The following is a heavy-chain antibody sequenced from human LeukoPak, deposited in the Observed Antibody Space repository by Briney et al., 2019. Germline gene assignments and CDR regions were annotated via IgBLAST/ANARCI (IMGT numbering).Heavy chain of an antibody. J-gene: IGHJ4*02. CDR3: ARNPRDGHTFDY. Sequence: PSETLSLTCTVSGGSISRYYWSWIRQPPGKGLEWIGYINYSGSTKYNPSLKSRVTISVDTSKNQFSLKLSSVTAADTAVYYCARNPRDGHTFDYWGQGTLVTVSS. V-gene: IGHV4-59*08. CDR1: GGSISRYY. CDR2: INYSGST.